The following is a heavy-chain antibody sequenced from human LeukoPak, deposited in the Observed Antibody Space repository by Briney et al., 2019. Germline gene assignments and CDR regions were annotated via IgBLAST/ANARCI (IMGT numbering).Heavy chain of an antibody. CDR2: INYRGNT. V-gene: IGHV4-39*07. D-gene: IGHD2-21*02. Sequence: SETLSLTCTVSGGSISSSSYYWGWVRQPPGKGLEWIGTINYRGNTYFNPSLTSRVTISIDTSKNQFSLKLSSVTAADTAVYYCARTAPLAYCGGDCYFDAFDIWGQGTMVTVSS. CDR1: GGSISSSSYY. J-gene: IGHJ3*02. CDR3: ARTAPLAYCGGDCYFDAFDI.